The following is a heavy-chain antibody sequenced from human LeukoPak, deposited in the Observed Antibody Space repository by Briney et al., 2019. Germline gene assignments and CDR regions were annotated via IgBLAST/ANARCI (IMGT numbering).Heavy chain of an antibody. CDR1: GFTFSSYS. D-gene: IGHD7-27*01. V-gene: IGHV3-21*04. CDR3: TRNWGADNWFDP. CDR2: ISSSSSYI. J-gene: IGHJ5*02. Sequence: AGSLRLSCAASGFTFSSYSMNWVRQAPGKGLEWISSISSSSSYIYYADSVKGRFTISRDNSKNTLYLQMNSLRAEDTAVYYCTRNWGADNWFDPWGQGTLVTVSS.